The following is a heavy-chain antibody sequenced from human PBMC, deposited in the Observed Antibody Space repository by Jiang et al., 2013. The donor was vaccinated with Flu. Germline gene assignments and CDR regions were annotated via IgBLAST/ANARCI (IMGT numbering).Heavy chain of an antibody. CDR3: AKHYYDSSGYYYLIDY. D-gene: IGHD3-22*01. CDR2: ISGSGGST. J-gene: IGHJ4*02. Sequence: QLLESGGGVVQPGRSLRLSCAASGFTFSSYAMSWVRQAPGKGLEWVSAISGSGGSTYYADSVKGRFTISRDNSKNTLYLQMNSLRAEDTAVYYCAKHYYDSSGYYYLIDYWGQGTLVTVSS. CDR1: GFTFSSYA. V-gene: IGHV3-23*01.